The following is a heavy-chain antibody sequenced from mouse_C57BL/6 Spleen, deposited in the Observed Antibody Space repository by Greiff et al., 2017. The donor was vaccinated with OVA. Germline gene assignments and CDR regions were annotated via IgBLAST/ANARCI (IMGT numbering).Heavy chain of an antibody. Sequence: QVQLQQPGAELVKPGASVKLSCKASGYTFTSYWMQWVKQRPGQGLEWIGEIDPSDSYTNYNQKFKGKATLTVDTSSSTAYMQLSSLTSEDSAVYYCARERGGDYWGQGTTLTVSS. V-gene: IGHV1-50*01. CDR3: ARERGGDY. J-gene: IGHJ2*01. CDR2: IDPSDSYT. CDR1: GYTFTSYW.